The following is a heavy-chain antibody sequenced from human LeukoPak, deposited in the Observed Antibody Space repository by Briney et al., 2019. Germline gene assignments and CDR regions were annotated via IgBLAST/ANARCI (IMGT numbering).Heavy chain of an antibody. V-gene: IGHV4-39*07. CDR1: NDSIILGDYY. CDR2: IYHSGST. J-gene: IGHJ6*02. Sequence: PSETLSLTCTVSNDSIILGDYYWSWIRQPPGKGLEWIGEIYHSGSTNYNPSLKSRVTISVDKSKNQFSLKLSSVTAADTAVYYCARMTTNGRSWSRDYYGMDVWGQGTTVTVSS. CDR3: ARMTTNGRSWSRDYYGMDV. D-gene: IGHD4-11*01.